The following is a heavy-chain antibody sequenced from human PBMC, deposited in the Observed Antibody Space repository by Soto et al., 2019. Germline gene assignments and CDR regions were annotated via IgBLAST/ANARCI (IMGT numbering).Heavy chain of an antibody. Sequence: ASETLSLTCTVSGDPLISGSYYLICIRESPWKRLELIAYIYYTGTTKYNPSLKSRVTISVDTSKNQFSLRLTSVTAADTAVYYCARAASPYFDLLSAFHPWGQGTLVTVSS. CDR2: IYYTGTT. V-gene: IGHV4-61*01. J-gene: IGHJ5*02. CDR1: GDPLISGSYY. CDR3: ARAASPYFDLLSAFHP. D-gene: IGHD3-9*01.